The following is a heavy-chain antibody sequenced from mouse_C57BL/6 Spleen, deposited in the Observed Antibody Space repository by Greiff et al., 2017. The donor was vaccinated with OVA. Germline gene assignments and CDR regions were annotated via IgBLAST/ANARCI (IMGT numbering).Heavy chain of an antibody. CDR1: GYSFTDYN. CDR3: ARCGYASWFAD. V-gene: IGHV1-39*01. J-gene: IGHJ3*01. D-gene: IGHD2-2*01. Sequence: SGPELVKPGASVKISCKASGYSFTDYNMNWVKQSNGKSLEWIGVINPNYGTPSYNQKFKGKATLTVDQKYRTAYRKLNSLTSEDSAVYYCARCGYASWFADWGQGTLVNVSA. CDR2: INPNYGTP.